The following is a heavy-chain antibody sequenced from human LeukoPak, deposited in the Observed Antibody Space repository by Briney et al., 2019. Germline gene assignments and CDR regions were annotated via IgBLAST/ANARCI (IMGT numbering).Heavy chain of an antibody. CDR1: GVSINNRSYY. J-gene: IGHJ6*02. CDR3: ARDGYKFYYYYGMDV. Sequence: PSETLSLTCTVSGVSINNRSYYWGWIRRPPGKGLEWIGSIYYSGSTNYNPSLKSRVTISVDTSKNQFSLKLSSVTAADTAVYYCARDGYKFYYYYGMDVWGQGTTVTVSS. CDR2: IYYSGST. D-gene: IGHD5-24*01. V-gene: IGHV4-39*01.